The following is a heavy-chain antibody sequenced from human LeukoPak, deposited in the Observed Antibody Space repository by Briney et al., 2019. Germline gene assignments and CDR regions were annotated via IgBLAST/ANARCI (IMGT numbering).Heavy chain of an antibody. V-gene: IGHV3-23*01. CDR3: AKENFDFWSGYPHFDY. CDR1: GFTFNSYA. J-gene: IGHJ4*02. CDR2: IGGSDGRT. D-gene: IGHD3-3*01. Sequence: GGSLRLSCAASGFTFNSYAMSWVRQAPGKGLEWVSSIGGSDGRTFYTDSVKGRFTISRDNLNDTLYLQMNSLRDEDTAVYYCAKENFDFWSGYPHFDYWGQGTLVTVSS.